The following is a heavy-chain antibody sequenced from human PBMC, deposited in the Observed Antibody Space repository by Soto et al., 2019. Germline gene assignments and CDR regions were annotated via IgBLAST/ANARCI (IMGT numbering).Heavy chain of an antibody. J-gene: IGHJ6*02. CDR2: IDPSDSYT. CDR3: ASRPHYYDSSGLYYYGMDV. CDR1: GYSFTSYW. Sequence: PGESLTISCKGSGYSFTSYWISWVRQMPGKGLEWMGRIDPSDSYTNYSPSFQGHVTISADKSISTAYLQWSSLKASDTAMYYCASRPHYYDSSGLYYYGMDVWGQGATVTVSS. D-gene: IGHD3-22*01. V-gene: IGHV5-10-1*01.